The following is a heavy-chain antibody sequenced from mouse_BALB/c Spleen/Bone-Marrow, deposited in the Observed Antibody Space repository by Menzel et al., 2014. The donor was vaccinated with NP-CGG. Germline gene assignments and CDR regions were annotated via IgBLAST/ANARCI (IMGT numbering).Heavy chain of an antibody. CDR2: IAPGSGST. V-gene: IGHV1S41*01. J-gene: IGHJ1*01. CDR3: ARRYFDV. CDR1: GYTFTSYW. Sequence: DLVKPGASVKLSCKASGYTFTSYWINWIKQRPGQGPEWIGRIAPGSGSTYYNEMFKGKATLTVDTSSSTAYIQLSSLSSEDSAVYFCARRYFDVWGAGTTVTVSS.